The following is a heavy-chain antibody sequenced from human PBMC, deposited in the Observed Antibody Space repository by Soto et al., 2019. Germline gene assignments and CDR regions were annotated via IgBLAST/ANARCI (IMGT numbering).Heavy chain of an antibody. Sequence: KASETLSLTCAVSGGSFTSNNWWTWVRQPPGRGLEWIGEIYRTGSTNSNPSLKSRDTITRNKSEKQFTLKVDAITAADRAVHYYASRGPGASIDYWGQGTLVTVSS. CDR3: ASRGPGASIDY. J-gene: IGHJ4*02. CDR2: IYRTGST. D-gene: IGHD1-26*01. V-gene: IGHV4-4*02. CDR1: GGSFTSNNW.